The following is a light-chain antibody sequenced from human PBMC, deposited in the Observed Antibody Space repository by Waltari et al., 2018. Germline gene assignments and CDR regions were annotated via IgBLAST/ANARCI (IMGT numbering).Light chain of an antibody. J-gene: IGLJ2*01. V-gene: IGLV2-11*01. Sequence: QSALTQPRSVSGSPGQSVTISCTGTSSDVGGYNYVSWDQQHPGKAPKLMIYDVSKRPSGVPDRFSGSKSGNTASLTISGLQAEDEADYYCCSHAGSYVVFGGGTKLTVL. CDR3: CSHAGSYVV. CDR2: DVS. CDR1: SSDVGGYNY.